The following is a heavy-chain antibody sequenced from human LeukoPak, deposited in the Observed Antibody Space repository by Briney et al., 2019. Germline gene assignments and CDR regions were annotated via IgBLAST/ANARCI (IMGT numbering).Heavy chain of an antibody. CDR2: ISAYNGNT. CDR3: ASGICSGGSCSLGY. J-gene: IGHJ4*02. D-gene: IGHD2-15*01. Sequence: ASVKVSCKASGYTFTSYGISWVRQAPGQGLERMGWISAYNGNTNYAQKLQGRVTMTTDTSTSTAYMELRSLRSDDTAVYYCASGICSGGSCSLGYWGQGTLVTVSS. CDR1: GYTFTSYG. V-gene: IGHV1-18*01.